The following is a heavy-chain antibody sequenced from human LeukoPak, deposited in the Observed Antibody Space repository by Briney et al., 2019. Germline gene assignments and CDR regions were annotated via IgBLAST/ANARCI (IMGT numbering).Heavy chain of an antibody. D-gene: IGHD2-2*01. J-gene: IGHJ5*02. CDR1: GFSLSTSGGG. Sequence: KESGTTLVKPTQTLTLTCTFSGFSLSTSGGGVCWIRQPPGKALEWLALIYWDDDKRYSPSLKSRLTITKDTSKNQVVLTMTNMDPVDTATYYCAHRSRSTSWGKNWFDPWGQGTLVTVSS. CDR3: AHRSRSTSWGKNWFDP. V-gene: IGHV2-5*02. CDR2: IYWDDDK.